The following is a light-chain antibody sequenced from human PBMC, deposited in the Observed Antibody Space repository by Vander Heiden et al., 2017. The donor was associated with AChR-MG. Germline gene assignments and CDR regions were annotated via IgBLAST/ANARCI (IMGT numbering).Light chain of an antibody. J-gene: IGLJ3*02. CDR1: SSNIGSNT. CDR2: SDN. Sequence: QSVVTQPPSASGTPGQTVTISRSGSSSNIGSNTVNWYQQIPGAAPKVLVHSDNQRSSGVPDRFSGSRAGASASLAISGLQSEDEADYYCATWDDSLNGLLFGGGTKLTVL. CDR3: ATWDDSLNGLL. V-gene: IGLV1-44*01.